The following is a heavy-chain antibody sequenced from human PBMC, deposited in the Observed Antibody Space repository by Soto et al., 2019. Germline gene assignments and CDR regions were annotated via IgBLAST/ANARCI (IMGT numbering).Heavy chain of an antibody. J-gene: IGHJ4*02. CDR2: VSHTGFS. D-gene: IGHD2-8*02. CDR3: VKKTGGYRPFDD. Sequence: HVQLRESGPGLVKPSDTLSLTCAVSGFSISGDNWWGWIRQAPGKGLEWIGYVSHTGFSHYNPSLESRVTMSVDTSKNLFSLMLTSVTAVDTAVYYCVKKTGGYRPFDDWGQGTLVTVSS. CDR1: GFSISGDNW. V-gene: IGHV4-28*01.